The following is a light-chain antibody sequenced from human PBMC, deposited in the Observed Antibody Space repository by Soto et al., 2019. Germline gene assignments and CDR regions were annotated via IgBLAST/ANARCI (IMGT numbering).Light chain of an antibody. CDR2: GAS. J-gene: IGKJ4*01. CDR3: QQYNNWPPT. Sequence: EIVMTQSPATLSVSPGERATLSCRASQSVSSNLAWYQQKPGKAPSLLIYGASTRATGIPPSFSGSGPGTDSTPTISSLQSEDFAVYYCQQYNNWPPTFGGRTQVEIK. CDR1: QSVSSN. V-gene: IGKV3-15*01.